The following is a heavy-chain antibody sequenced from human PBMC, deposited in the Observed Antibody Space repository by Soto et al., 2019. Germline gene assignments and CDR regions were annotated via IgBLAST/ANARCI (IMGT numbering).Heavy chain of an antibody. Sequence: GESLKISCKGSGYSFTSYWIGWVRQMPGKGLEWMGIIYPGDSDTRYSPSFQGQVTISADKSISTAYLQWSSLKASDTAMYYCARQSDIVVVPAARDYYYGLDFWGQGTTVTVSS. CDR3: ARQSDIVVVPAARDYYYGLDF. D-gene: IGHD2-2*01. CDR1: GYSFTSYW. V-gene: IGHV5-51*01. CDR2: IYPGDSDT. J-gene: IGHJ6*02.